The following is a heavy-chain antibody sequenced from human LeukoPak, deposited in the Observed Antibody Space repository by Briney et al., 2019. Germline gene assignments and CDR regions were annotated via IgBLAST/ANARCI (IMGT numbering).Heavy chain of an antibody. CDR2: ISGSGGSI. CDR3: AKDSSPGPAYYFDY. Sequence: GGSLRLSCAASGFTVSSYAMSWVRQAPGKGLEWVSAISGSGGSIYYADSVKGRFTISRDNSKNTLYLQMNSLRAEDTAVYYCAKDSSPGPAYYFDYWGQGTLVTVSS. J-gene: IGHJ4*02. D-gene: IGHD1-1*01. V-gene: IGHV3-23*01. CDR1: GFTVSSYA.